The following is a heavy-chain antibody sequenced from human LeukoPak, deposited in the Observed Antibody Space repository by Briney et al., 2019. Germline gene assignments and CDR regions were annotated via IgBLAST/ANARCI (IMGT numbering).Heavy chain of an antibody. CDR2: IYTSGST. CDR1: GGSISSGSYY. J-gene: IGHJ3*02. Sequence: SETLSLTCTVSGGSISSGSYYWSWIRQPAGKGLEWIGRIYTSGSTNYSPSLKSRVTISVDTSKNQFSLKLSSVTAADTAVYYCARDGYYYDREVGAFDIWGQGTMVTVSS. D-gene: IGHD3-22*01. V-gene: IGHV4-61*02. CDR3: ARDGYYYDREVGAFDI.